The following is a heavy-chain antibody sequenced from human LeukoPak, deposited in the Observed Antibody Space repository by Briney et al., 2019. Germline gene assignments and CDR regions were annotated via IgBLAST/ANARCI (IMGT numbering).Heavy chain of an antibody. J-gene: IGHJ4*02. Sequence: SETLSLTCTVSGGSISSYYWSWIRQPPGKGLEWIGYIYYSGSTNYNPSLKSRVTISVDTSKNQFSLKLSSVTAADTAVYYCARGGGITIFGVVPDYWGQGTLVTVPS. CDR1: GGSISSYY. CDR3: ARGGGITIFGVVPDY. V-gene: IGHV4-59*01. CDR2: IYYSGST. D-gene: IGHD3-3*01.